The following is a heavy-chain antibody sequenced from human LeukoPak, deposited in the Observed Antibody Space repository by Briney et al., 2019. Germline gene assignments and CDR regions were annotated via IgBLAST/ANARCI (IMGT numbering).Heavy chain of an antibody. Sequence: SETLSLTCTVSGGSISSYYWSWIRQPPGKGLEWIGYIYYSGSTNYNPSLKSRVTISVDTSKNQFSLKLSSVTAADTAVYYCARAHSGSIYYGMDVWGQGTTVTVSS. CDR2: IYYSGST. CDR1: GGSISSYY. V-gene: IGHV4-59*01. D-gene: IGHD2-21*01. J-gene: IGHJ6*02. CDR3: ARAHSGSIYYGMDV.